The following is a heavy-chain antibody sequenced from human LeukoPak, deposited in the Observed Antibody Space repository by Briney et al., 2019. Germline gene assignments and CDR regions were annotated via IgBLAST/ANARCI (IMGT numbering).Heavy chain of an antibody. CDR3: ARASPYGSGTLDY. V-gene: IGHV1-2*02. CDR2: INPNSGGT. J-gene: IGHJ4*02. Sequence: ASVKVSCKASGYTFTGYYMHWVRQAPGQGLEWMGWINPNSGGTNYAQKFQGRVTMTRDTSISTAYVELSRLRSDDTAVYYCARASPYGSGTLDYWGQGTLVTVSS. D-gene: IGHD3-10*01. CDR1: GYTFTGYY.